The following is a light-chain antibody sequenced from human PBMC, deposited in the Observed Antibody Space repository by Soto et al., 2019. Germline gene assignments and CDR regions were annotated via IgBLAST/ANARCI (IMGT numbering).Light chain of an antibody. CDR2: AAS. V-gene: IGKV1-39*01. Sequence: DIPITQSASSLYASVGDRVTITCRARQSFSSYLNWYQQKPGKAPKLLIYAASRLQSGVPSRFSGSGAGTDFTLTITSPQPQEVATYCCQLSYSTALYTWGQGTKLEIK. J-gene: IGKJ2*01. CDR1: QSFSSY. CDR3: QLSYSTALYT.